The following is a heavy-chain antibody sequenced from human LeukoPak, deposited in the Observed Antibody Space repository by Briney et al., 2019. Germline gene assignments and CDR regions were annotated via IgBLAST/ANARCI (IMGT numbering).Heavy chain of an antibody. D-gene: IGHD2-15*01. J-gene: IGHJ4*02. V-gene: IGHV3-74*03. CDR2: INYYGTTT. Sequence: PGGSLRLSCAASGFSFTNRWMHWVRQAPGKGLVWVSRINYYGTTTMYADSVKGRFTIFRDNAKNTLYLQMNSLRAEDTAVYYCARDAAGLDYWGQGTLVTVSS. CDR1: GFSFTNRW. CDR3: ARDAAGLDY.